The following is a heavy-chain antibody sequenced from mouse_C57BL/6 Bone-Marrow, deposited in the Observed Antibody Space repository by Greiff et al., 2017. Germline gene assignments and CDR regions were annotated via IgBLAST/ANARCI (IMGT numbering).Heavy chain of an antibody. J-gene: IGHJ3*01. CDR3: AKRGVVYDGYYRVPFAY. Sequence: QVQLQQPGAELVKPGASVKLSCKASGYTFTSYWMQWVKQRPGQGLEWIGEINPSDSYTTYNQKFKGKATLTVDTSSSTAYMQLSSLTSEDSAVYYCAKRGVVYDGYYRVPFAYWGQGTLVTVSA. CDR1: GYTFTSYW. V-gene: IGHV1-50*01. CDR2: INPSDSYT. D-gene: IGHD2-3*01.